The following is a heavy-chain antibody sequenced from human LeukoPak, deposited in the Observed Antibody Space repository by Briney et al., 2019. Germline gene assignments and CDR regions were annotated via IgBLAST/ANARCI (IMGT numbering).Heavy chain of an antibody. Sequence: GGSLRLSCAASGFTFSHYGMTWVRQAPGKGLEWVSAISGSGGSTYYAGSVKGRYTISRDNSKNTLYLQMNSLRADDTAVYYCAKSHHVTAIDYWGQGTLVTVSS. D-gene: IGHD2-21*02. J-gene: IGHJ4*02. CDR1: GFTFSHYG. V-gene: IGHV3-23*01. CDR2: ISGSGGST. CDR3: AKSHHVTAIDY.